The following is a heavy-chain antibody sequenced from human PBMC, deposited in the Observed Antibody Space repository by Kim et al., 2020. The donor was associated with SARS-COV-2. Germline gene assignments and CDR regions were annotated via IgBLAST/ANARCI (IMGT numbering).Heavy chain of an antibody. V-gene: IGHV1-3*01. CDR2: INAGNDNT. CDR3: ARSVTTDYYFDN. CDR1: GYTFTTYI. J-gene: IGHJ4*02. D-gene: IGHD4-17*01. Sequence: ASVKVSCKASGYTFTTYIIHWVRQAPGQGLEWIGWINAGNDNTKYSQNFQGRVTITRDTSATTAYMDLFSLRSEDTAVYYCARSVTTDYYFDNWGQGTLVTVSS.